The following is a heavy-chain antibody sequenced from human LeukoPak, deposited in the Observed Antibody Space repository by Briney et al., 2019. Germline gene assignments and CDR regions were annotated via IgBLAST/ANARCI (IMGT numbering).Heavy chain of an antibody. CDR2: IKPDSGAT. V-gene: IGHV1-2*02. J-gene: IGHJ4*02. CDR1: GYSFTVHY. CDR3: ASDHDYGPDY. D-gene: IGHD4/OR15-4a*01. Sequence: ASLKLSCKTSGYSFTVHYLHWLRQAPGQGLEWMGWIKPDSGATTFAQNFQGRVTMTSDTSINTAYMELSSLTSDDTAMYYCASDHDYGPDYWGQGTLVTVSA.